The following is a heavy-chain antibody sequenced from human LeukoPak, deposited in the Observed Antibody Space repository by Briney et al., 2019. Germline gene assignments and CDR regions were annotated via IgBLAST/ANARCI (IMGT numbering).Heavy chain of an antibody. D-gene: IGHD2-2*01. CDR1: GGSISSSSYY. V-gene: IGHV4-39*01. CDR2: IYYSGST. CDR3: ARRRFYCSSTSCPPGNVAFDI. Sequence: SETLSLTCTVSGGSISSSSYYWGWIRQPPGKGLEWIGSIYYSGSTYYNPSLKSRVTISVDTSKNQFSLKLSSVTAADTAVYYCARRRFYCSSTSCPPGNVAFDIWGQGTMVTVSS. J-gene: IGHJ3*02.